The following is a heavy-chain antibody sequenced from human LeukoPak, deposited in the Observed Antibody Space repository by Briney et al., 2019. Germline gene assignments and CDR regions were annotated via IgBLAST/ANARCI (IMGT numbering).Heavy chain of an antibody. Sequence: SETLSLTCAVYGGSFSGYYWSWIRQPPGKGLEWIGEINHSGSTNYNPSLKSRVTISVDTSKNQFSLKLGSLTAADTAVYYCARRVAAAGTGIDYWGQGTLVTVSS. J-gene: IGHJ4*02. CDR3: ARRVAAAGTGIDY. V-gene: IGHV4-34*01. D-gene: IGHD6-13*01. CDR2: INHSGST. CDR1: GGSFSGYY.